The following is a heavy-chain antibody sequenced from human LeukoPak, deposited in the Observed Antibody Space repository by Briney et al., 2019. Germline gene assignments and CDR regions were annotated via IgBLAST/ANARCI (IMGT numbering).Heavy chain of an antibody. D-gene: IGHD4-23*01. J-gene: IGHJ6*03. CDR3: AKVPSGNPLGNMDV. CDR2: ISGSGGST. Sequence: PGGSLRLSCAASGFTFSSYAMSWVRQAPGKGLEWVSAISGSGGSTYYADSVKGRFTISRDNSKNTLYLQMNSLRAEDTAVYYCAKVPSGNPLGNMDVWGKGITVTVSS. CDR1: GFTFSSYA. V-gene: IGHV3-23*01.